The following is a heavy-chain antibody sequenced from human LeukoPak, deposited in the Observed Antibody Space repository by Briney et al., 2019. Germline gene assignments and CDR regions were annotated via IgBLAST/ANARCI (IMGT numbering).Heavy chain of an antibody. CDR2: INHSGST. Sequence: SETLSLTCAVYGGSFSGYYWSWIRQPPGKGLEWIGEINHSGSTNYNPSLKSRVTISVDTSKNQFSLKLSSVTAADTAVYYCARLRGIYYYYGMDVWGQGTTVTVSS. V-gene: IGHV4-34*01. CDR3: ARLRGIYYYYGMDV. CDR1: GGSFSGYY. D-gene: IGHD3-10*01. J-gene: IGHJ6*02.